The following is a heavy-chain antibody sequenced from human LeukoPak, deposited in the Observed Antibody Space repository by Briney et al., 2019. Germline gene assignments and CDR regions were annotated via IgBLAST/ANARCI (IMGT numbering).Heavy chain of an antibody. D-gene: IGHD3-22*01. CDR2: IYYSGST. J-gene: IGHJ4*02. CDR1: GGSVSSYY. V-gene: IGHV4-59*02. Sequence: SETLSLICTVSGGSVSSYYWSWIRQPPGRGLEWIGYIYYSGSTNYNPSLKSRVTISVDTSKNQFSLKLSSVTAADTAVYYCARDHPYYYDSSGYFDYWGQGTLVTVSS. CDR3: ARDHPYYYDSSGYFDY.